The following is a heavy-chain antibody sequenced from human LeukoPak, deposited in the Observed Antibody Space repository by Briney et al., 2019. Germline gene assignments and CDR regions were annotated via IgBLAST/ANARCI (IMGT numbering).Heavy chain of an antibody. CDR1: GYSISSGYY. Sequence: SETLSLTCAVSGYSISSGYYWGWIRQPPGKGLEWIGSIYHSGSTYYNPSLKSRVTISADTSKNQFSLKLSSVTAADTAVYYCARDNTVTHDGWFDPWGQRTLVTVSS. V-gene: IGHV4-38-2*02. CDR2: IYHSGST. J-gene: IGHJ5*02. D-gene: IGHD4-11*01. CDR3: ARDNTVTHDGWFDP.